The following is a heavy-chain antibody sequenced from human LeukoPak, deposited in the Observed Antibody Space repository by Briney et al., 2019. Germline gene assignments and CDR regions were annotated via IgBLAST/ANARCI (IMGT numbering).Heavy chain of an antibody. CDR1: GGSISCGGYS. D-gene: IGHD6-13*01. J-gene: IGHJ3*02. CDR2: IYHSGST. Sequence: SETLSLTCAVSGGSISCGGYSWSWIRQPPGKGLEWIGYIYHSGSTYYNPSLKSRVTISVDRSKNQFSLKLSSVTAADTAVYYCARDKRQLGAFDIWGQGTMVTVSS. V-gene: IGHV4-30-2*01. CDR3: ARDKRQLGAFDI.